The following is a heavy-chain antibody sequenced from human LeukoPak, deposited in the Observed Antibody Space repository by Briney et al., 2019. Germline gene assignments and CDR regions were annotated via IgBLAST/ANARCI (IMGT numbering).Heavy chain of an antibody. D-gene: IGHD3-22*01. J-gene: IGHJ4*02. CDR1: GGSISSYY. Sequence: SETLSLTCTVSGGSISSYYWSWIRQPPGKGLEWIGYIYYSGCTNYNPSLKSRVTISVDTSKNQFSLKLRSVTAADTAVYYCARVTGYVIEDYFDYWGQGTLVTVSS. CDR3: ARVTGYVIEDYFDY. CDR2: IYYSGCT. V-gene: IGHV4-59*01.